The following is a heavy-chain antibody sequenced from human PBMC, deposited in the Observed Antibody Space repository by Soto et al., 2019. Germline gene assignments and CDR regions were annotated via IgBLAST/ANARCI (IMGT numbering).Heavy chain of an antibody. CDR1: GGTFSSYA. D-gene: IGHD4-17*01. CDR3: AGYGDYEVDYYYDYGMDV. Sequence: QVQLVQSGAEVKKPGSSVKVSCKASGGTFSSYAISWVRQAPGQGIEWMGGSIPIFGTANYAQKYQGRVTITADESTSTAYMELSSLRSEDTAVYYCAGYGDYEVDYYYDYGMDVWGQGTTVTVSS. V-gene: IGHV1-69*01. J-gene: IGHJ6*02. CDR2: SIPIFGTA.